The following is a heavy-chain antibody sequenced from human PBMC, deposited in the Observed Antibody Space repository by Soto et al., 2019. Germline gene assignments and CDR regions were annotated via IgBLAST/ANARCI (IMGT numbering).Heavy chain of an antibody. D-gene: IGHD2-8*01. V-gene: IGHV4-30-4*01. CDR2: IYYSGST. Sequence: QVQLQESGPGLVKPSQTLSLTCTVSGGSSSGDYYWSCIRQPPGKGLEWIGYIYYSGSTYYNPSLKSRVTISIDTSKNQFSLRMNSVTAADTAVYYCARAPYRGTNSRGAFDIWGQGTMVTDSA. J-gene: IGHJ3*02. CDR3: ARAPYRGTNSRGAFDI. CDR1: GGSSSGDYY.